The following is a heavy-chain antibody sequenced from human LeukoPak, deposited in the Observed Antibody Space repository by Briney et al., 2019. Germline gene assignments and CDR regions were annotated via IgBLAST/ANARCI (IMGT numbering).Heavy chain of an antibody. CDR3: ARRPPGSGWYDY. D-gene: IGHD6-19*01. CDR1: GGSFSGYY. CDR2: INHSGST. V-gene: IGHV4-34*01. J-gene: IGHJ4*02. Sequence: SETLSLTCAVYGGSFSGYYWSWIRQPPGKGLEWIGEINHSGSTNYNPSLKSRVTISVDTSKNQFSLKLSSVTAADTAVYYCARRPPGSGWYDYWGQGTLVTVSS.